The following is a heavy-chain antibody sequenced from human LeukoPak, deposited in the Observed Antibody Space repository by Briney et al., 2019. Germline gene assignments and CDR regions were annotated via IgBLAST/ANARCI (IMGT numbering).Heavy chain of an antibody. CDR3: ARGRPTYYYDSSGYSDY. J-gene: IGHJ4*02. Sequence: GASVKVSCKASGYTFTSYYMHWVRQAPGQGLEWMGIINPSGGSTSYAQKFQGRVTMTRDTSTSTVYMELSSLRSEDTAVYYCARGRPTYYYDSSGYSDYWGQGTLVTVSS. CDR2: INPSGGST. CDR1: GYTFTSYY. D-gene: IGHD3-22*01. V-gene: IGHV1-46*01.